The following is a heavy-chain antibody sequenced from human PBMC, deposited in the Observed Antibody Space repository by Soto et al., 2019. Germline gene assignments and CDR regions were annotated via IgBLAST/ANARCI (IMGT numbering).Heavy chain of an antibody. CDR1: GFTFSNYV. J-gene: IGHJ4*02. V-gene: IGHV3-23*01. CDR3: AKGSFSQTSGPYYFDF. D-gene: IGHD6-19*01. CDR2: ISGSGSSS. Sequence: EVQLLESGGGLVQPGGSLRLSCPASGFTFSNYVMTWVRQAPGKGLGWVSSISGSGSSSYYAESVKGRFIISRDNSKNTLYLHRNSLRADDTAIYYCAKGSFSQTSGPYYFDFWGQGTLVTVSS.